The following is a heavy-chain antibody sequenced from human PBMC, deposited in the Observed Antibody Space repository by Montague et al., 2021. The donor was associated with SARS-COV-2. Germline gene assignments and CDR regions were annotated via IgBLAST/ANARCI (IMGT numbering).Heavy chain of an antibody. CDR2: VYYSGST. Sequence: SETLSLTCTVSGGSISSSSYYWGRIRQPPGKGLEWIGSVYYSGSTYYNPPLKSRVTVSVDTSKNQFSLKISSVTAADTAVYFCAGQSASSPFDHWGQGTLVTVSS. J-gene: IGHJ4*02. CDR3: AGQSASSPFDH. CDR1: GGSISSSSYY. D-gene: IGHD6-13*01. V-gene: IGHV4-39*01.